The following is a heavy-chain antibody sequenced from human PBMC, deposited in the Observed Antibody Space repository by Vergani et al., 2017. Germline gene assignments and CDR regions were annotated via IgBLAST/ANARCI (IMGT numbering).Heavy chain of an antibody. CDR2: ISYDGSNK. Sequence: QVQLVESGGGVVQPGGSMRLSCSASGLTLSSYGVHWVRQAPGRGLEWVAVISYDGSNKYYADSVKGRFTISRDNSKNTLHLQMNSLRADDTAVYYCTKGSRGYTGYFFDYWGQGTLATVSS. CDR1: GLTLSSYG. J-gene: IGHJ4*02. V-gene: IGHV3-33*05. D-gene: IGHD5-12*01. CDR3: TKGSRGYTGYFFDY.